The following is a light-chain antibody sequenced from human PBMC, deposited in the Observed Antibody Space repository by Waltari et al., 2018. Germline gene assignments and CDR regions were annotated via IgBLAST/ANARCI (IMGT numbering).Light chain of an antibody. CDR2: DAF. CDR1: QNIDSY. V-gene: IGKV3-11*01. CDR3: QQRRNWPWT. Sequence: ETVLTQSPATLSLSPGDRATFSCRASQNIDSYLAWYQQKPGQALRFLIFDAFNRPTGIPARFSGSRSGTDFNLTISSLESEDFAIYCCQQRRNWPWTFGQGTRVEIK. J-gene: IGKJ1*01.